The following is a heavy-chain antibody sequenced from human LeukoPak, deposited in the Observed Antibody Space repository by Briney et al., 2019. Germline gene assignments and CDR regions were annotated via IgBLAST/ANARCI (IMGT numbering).Heavy chain of an antibody. D-gene: IGHD3-22*01. Sequence: TSETLSLTCTVSGGSITSSSYSWVWIRQPPGEGLEWIGSMFHGGSTYDNPSLKSRVTISGDTSKNQFSLKLSSVIATDTAVYYCARAFSSSYWFDPWGQGTLVTVSS. CDR3: ARAFSSSYWFDP. CDR1: GGSITSSSYS. CDR2: MFHGGST. J-gene: IGHJ5*02. V-gene: IGHV4-39*01.